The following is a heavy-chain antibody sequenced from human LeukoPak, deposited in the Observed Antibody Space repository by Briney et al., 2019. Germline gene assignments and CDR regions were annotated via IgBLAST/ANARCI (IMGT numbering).Heavy chain of an antibody. D-gene: IGHD6-13*01. CDR1: GGSISSYY. J-gene: IGHJ4*02. CDR2: IYYSGST. V-gene: IGHV4-59*01. CDR3: ARESSSWYGATSAGHFEAAGVQLDY. Sequence: PSETLSLTCTVSGGSISSYYWSWIRQPPGKGLEWIGYIYYSGSTNYNPSFKSRVTISVDTSKNQFSLKLSSVTAADTAVYYCARESSSWYGATSAGHFEAAGVQLDYWGQGTLVTVSS.